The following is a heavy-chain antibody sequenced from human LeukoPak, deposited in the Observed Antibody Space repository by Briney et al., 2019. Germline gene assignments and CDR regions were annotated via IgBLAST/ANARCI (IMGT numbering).Heavy chain of an antibody. CDR3: ARAVVPYYYDSSGYYYDY. CDR2: IYYTGST. V-gene: IGHV4-39*07. J-gene: IGHJ4*02. Sequence: SETLSLTCTVSGGSISSSSYYWGWIRQPPGKGLEWIGYIYYTGSTNYNPSLKSRVTISVDTSKNQFSLKLSSVTAADTAVYYCARAVVPYYYDSSGYYYDYWGQGTLVTVSS. CDR1: GGSISSSSYY. D-gene: IGHD3-22*01.